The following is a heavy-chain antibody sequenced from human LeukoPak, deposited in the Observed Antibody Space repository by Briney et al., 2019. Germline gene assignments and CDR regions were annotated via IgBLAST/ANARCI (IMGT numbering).Heavy chain of an antibody. CDR3: ARERVVASQYYYYGMDV. CDR1: GFTFNNYW. V-gene: IGHV3-74*01. D-gene: IGHD2-15*01. Sequence: GGSLRLSCEASGFTFNNYWMHWVRQAPGKGLVWVSHIENNGRSTNYADSVKGRFTISRDNTRNTLSLEMNNLRAEDTAVYYCARERVVASQYYYYGMDVWGQGTTVTVSS. J-gene: IGHJ6*02. CDR2: IENNGRST.